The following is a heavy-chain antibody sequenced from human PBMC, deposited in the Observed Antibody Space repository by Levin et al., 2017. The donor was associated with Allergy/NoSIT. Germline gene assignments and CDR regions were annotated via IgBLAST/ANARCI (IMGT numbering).Heavy chain of an antibody. Sequence: SQTLSLTCTVSGGSISSYYWSWIRQPPGKGLEWIGYIYYSGSTNYNPSLKSRVTISVDTSKNQFSLKLSSVTAADTAVYYCARAGNGSGSYYDFDYWGQGTLVTVSS. D-gene: IGHD3-10*01. J-gene: IGHJ4*02. V-gene: IGHV4-59*01. CDR2: IYYSGST. CDR1: GGSISSYY. CDR3: ARAGNGSGSYYDFDY.